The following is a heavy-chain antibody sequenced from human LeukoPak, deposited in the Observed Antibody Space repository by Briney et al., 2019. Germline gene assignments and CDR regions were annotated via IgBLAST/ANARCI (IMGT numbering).Heavy chain of an antibody. J-gene: IGHJ4*02. Sequence: GGSLRLSCAASGFTFSSYWMHWVRQAPGKGLVWVSRINSDGSSTSYADSVKGRFTISRDNAKNTLYLQMNSLRAEDTAVYYCARGRTFSDYGDYGHYWGQGTLVTVSS. D-gene: IGHD4-17*01. V-gene: IGHV3-74*01. CDR2: INSDGSST. CDR1: GFTFSSYW. CDR3: ARGRTFSDYGDYGHY.